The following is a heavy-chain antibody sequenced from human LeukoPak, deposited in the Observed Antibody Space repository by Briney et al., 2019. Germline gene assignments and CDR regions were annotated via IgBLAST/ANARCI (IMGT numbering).Heavy chain of an antibody. Sequence: PSETLSLTCTVSGGSISSYYWSWIRQPPGKGLEWIGYIYYSGSTNYNPSLKSRVTISVDTSKNQFSLKLSSVTAADTAVYYRARGYGGSSWFDPWGQGTLVTVSS. V-gene: IGHV4-59*01. CDR2: IYYSGST. CDR3: ARGYGGSSWFDP. J-gene: IGHJ5*02. D-gene: IGHD6-13*01. CDR1: GGSISSYY.